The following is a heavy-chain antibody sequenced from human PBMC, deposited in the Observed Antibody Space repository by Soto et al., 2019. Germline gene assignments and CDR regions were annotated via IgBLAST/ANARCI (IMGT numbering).Heavy chain of an antibody. D-gene: IGHD2-8*01. CDR1: GYSFTDYH. CDR3: ARGDSTDCSNGVCSFFYNHDLDV. J-gene: IGHJ6*02. Sequence: QVQLVQSGAEVKKPGASVKVSCKASGYSFTDYHIHWVRQAPGQGLEWLGRINPKSGGTSTAQKFQGWVPMTTDTSISTASMELTRLTSDETAIYYCARGDSTDCSNGVCSFFYNHDLDVWGQVTTVTVSS. V-gene: IGHV1-2*04. CDR2: INPKSGGT.